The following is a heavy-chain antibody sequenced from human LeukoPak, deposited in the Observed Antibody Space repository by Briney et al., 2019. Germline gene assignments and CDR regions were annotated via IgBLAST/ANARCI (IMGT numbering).Heavy chain of an antibody. D-gene: IGHD3-10*01. V-gene: IGHV1-18*01. CDR1: GYTFTNYG. J-gene: IGHJ4*02. CDR2: ISAKDGDI. Sequence: GASVKVSCKASGYTFTNYGISWVRQAPGQGLEWMGWISAKDGDIDYAQNFQGRVSLTTDTSTSTAYMELRGLKYDDTAVYYCARERHYYGSGSYWVDYWGQGTLVTVSS. CDR3: ARERHYYGSGSYWVDY.